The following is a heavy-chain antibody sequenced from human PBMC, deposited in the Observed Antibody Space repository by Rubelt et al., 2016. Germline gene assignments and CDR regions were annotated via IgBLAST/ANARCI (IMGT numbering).Heavy chain of an antibody. Sequence: QLQLQESGPGLVKPSETLSLTCTVSGGSISSGTYYWGWIRQPPGKGLEWIGSIYYSGSTYYNPSLKSRVTISVDTSKTQFSRNLRSLTAADTAVYYCVRQDGVYYYGPGTYTTFDIWGQGTMVTVSS. CDR1: GGSISSGTYY. V-gene: IGHV4-39*01. J-gene: IGHJ3*02. D-gene: IGHD3-10*01. CDR2: IYYSGST. CDR3: VRQDGVYYYGPGTYTTFDI.